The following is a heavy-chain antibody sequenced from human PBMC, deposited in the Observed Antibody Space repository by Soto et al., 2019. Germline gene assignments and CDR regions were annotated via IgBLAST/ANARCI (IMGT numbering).Heavy chain of an antibody. CDR3: ARDPYY. CDR2: IYSGFIT. CDR1: GFTVSINY. J-gene: IGHJ4*02. Sequence: GVLRLSCEASGFTVSINYISWVRQSPWKLLEWFSVIYSGFITYYADSVKGRFTIGRDNSENTLYLQINSLRAEGTAVYYCARDPYYWGQGTMVTVSS. V-gene: IGHV3-53*01.